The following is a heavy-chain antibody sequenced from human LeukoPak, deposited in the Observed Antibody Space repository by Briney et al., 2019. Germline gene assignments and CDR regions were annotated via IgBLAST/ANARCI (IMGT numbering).Heavy chain of an antibody. J-gene: IGHJ4*02. CDR3: ARFTRSGVFDY. Sequence: SETLSLTCTISGGSISSFCWSWIRQPPGKGLEWIGYVYYRGSTNYNPSLKSRVTISVDTSKNQFSLKLSSVTAADTAVYYCARFTRSGVFDYWGQGTLVTVSS. CDR1: GGSISSFC. CDR2: VYYRGST. D-gene: IGHD3-10*01. V-gene: IGHV4-59*08.